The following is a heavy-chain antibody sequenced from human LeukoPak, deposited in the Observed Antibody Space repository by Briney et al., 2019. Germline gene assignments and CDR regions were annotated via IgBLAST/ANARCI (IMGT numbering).Heavy chain of an antibody. Sequence: GGSLRLSCAASGFTFSIYWMSWVRQAPGRGREWVANINQDGTEKDCVDSVKGRFTISRDNAKDSLHLQMNGLRGEDTAVYYCARDELSSGYLYYFDDWGQGAQVTVSS. CDR1: GFTFSIYW. J-gene: IGHJ4*02. V-gene: IGHV3-7*01. CDR2: INQDGTEK. D-gene: IGHD3-22*01. CDR3: ARDELSSGYLYYFDD.